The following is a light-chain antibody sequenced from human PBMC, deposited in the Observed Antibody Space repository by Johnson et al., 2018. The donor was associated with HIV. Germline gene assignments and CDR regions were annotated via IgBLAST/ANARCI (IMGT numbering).Light chain of an antibody. Sequence: QSVLTQPPSVSAAPGQKVTISCSGSSSNIGNNYVSWYQQLPGTAHKLLIYENNKRPSGIPDRFSGSKSGTSATLGITGLQTGDEADYYCGTWDSSLSAGCYVFGTGTKVTVL. CDR1: SSNIGNNY. CDR3: GTWDSSLSAGCYV. V-gene: IGLV1-51*02. CDR2: ENN. J-gene: IGLJ1*01.